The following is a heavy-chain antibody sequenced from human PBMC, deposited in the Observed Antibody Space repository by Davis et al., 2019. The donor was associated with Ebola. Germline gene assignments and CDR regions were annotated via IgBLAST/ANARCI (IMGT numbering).Heavy chain of an antibody. CDR1: GGTFTSYD. CDR2: MNPNSSNT. D-gene: IGHD3-3*01. CDR3: ARGPSLRKPRYYYYGMDV. J-gene: IGHJ6*02. Sequence: ASVKVSCKASGGTFTSYDINWVRQATGQGLEWMGWMNPNSSNTGYAQKFQGRVTMTRNTSISTAYMELSSLRSEDTAVYYCARGPSLRKPRYYYYGMDVWGQGTTVTVSS. V-gene: IGHV1-8*01.